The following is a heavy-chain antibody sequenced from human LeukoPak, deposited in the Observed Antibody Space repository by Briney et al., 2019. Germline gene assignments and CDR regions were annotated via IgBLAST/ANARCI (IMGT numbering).Heavy chain of an antibody. CDR3: ARDFHSAGFDY. CDR2: IYYSGST. CDR1: GGSISSSSYY. D-gene: IGHD6-13*01. V-gene: IGHV4-61*01. Sequence: SETLSLTCTVSGGSISSSSYYWGWIRQPPGKGLEWIGYIYYSGSTNYNPSLKSRVTISVDTSKNQFSLKLSSVTAADTAVYYCARDFHSAGFDYWGQGTLVTVSS. J-gene: IGHJ4*02.